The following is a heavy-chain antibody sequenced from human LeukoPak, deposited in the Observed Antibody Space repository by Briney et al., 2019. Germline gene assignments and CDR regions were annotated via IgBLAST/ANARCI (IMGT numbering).Heavy chain of an antibody. Sequence: SETLSLTCTVSGGSISSYYWSWIRQPPGKGLEWIGYIYTSGSTNCNPSLKSRVTISVDTSKNQFSLKLSSVTAADTAVYYCASAPEYYDFWSGYFMLGYFQHWGQGTLVTVSS. J-gene: IGHJ1*01. CDR3: ASAPEYYDFWSGYFMLGYFQH. CDR1: GGSISSYY. CDR2: IYTSGST. D-gene: IGHD3-3*01. V-gene: IGHV4-4*09.